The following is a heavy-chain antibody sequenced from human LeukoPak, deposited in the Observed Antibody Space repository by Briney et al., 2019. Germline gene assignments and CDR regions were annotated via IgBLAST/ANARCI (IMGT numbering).Heavy chain of an antibody. V-gene: IGHV3-48*03. D-gene: IGHD6-19*01. J-gene: IGHJ4*02. CDR2: IGSSGTTR. CDR3: ALLAVASDFDY. CDR1: GFPFSVFE. Sequence: SGGSLRLSCAVSGFPFSVFEMNWVRQAPGKGLEWVSNIGSSGTTRYYADSVKGRFPISRDNAKSSLYLQMNSLRVEDTGVYYCALLAVASDFDYWGQGALVTVSS.